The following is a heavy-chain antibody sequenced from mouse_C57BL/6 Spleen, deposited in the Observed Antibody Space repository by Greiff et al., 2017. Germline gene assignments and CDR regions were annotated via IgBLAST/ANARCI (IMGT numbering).Heavy chain of an antibody. J-gene: IGHJ2*01. CDR3: SPITTVVPFYY. CDR1: GYTFTSYG. D-gene: IGHD1-1*01. CDR2: IYPRSGNT. Sequence: QVQLKESGAELARPGASVKLSCKASGYTFTSYGISWVKQRTGQGLEWIGEIYPRSGNTYYNEKFKGKATLTADKSSSTAYMELRSLTSEDSAVYFCSPITTVVPFYYWGQGTTLTVSS. V-gene: IGHV1-81*01.